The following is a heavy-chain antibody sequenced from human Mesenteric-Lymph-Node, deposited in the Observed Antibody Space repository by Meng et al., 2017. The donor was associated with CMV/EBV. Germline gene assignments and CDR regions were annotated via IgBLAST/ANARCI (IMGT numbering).Heavy chain of an antibody. Sequence: GESLKISCAASGFTFSSYDMHWVRQATGKGLEWVSAIGTAGDTYYPGSVKGRFTISRENAKNSLYLQMNSLRAGDTAVYYCARLTLKRSYDYWGQGTLVTVSS. CDR2: IGTAGDT. D-gene: IGHD2-8*01. CDR3: ARLTLKRSYDY. V-gene: IGHV3-13*01. CDR1: GFTFSSYD. J-gene: IGHJ4*02.